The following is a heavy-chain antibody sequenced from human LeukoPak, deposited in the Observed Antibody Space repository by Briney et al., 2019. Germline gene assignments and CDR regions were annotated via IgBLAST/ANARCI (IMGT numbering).Heavy chain of an antibody. CDR1: GGTFSSYA. CDR3: ARDTSGGSVVTALYYYYGMDV. V-gene: IGHV1-69*04. D-gene: IGHD2-21*02. CDR2: IIPILGIA. Sequence: SVKVSCKASGGTFSSYAISWVRQAPGQGLEWMGRIIPILGIANYAQKFQGRVTITADKSTSTAYMELSSVRSEDTAVYYCARDTSGGSVVTALYYYYGMDVWGQGTTVTVSS. J-gene: IGHJ6*02.